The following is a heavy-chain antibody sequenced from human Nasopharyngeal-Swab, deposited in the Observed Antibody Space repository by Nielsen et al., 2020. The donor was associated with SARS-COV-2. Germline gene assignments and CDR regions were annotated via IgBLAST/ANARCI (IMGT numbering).Heavy chain of an antibody. CDR3: ARSLYYYYDSSGYSL. J-gene: IGHJ4*02. D-gene: IGHD3-22*01. CDR1: GFTFSSYW. V-gene: IGHV3-7*01. CDR2: IKQDGSEK. Sequence: GESLKISCAASGFTFSSYWMSWVRQAPGKGLEWVANIKQDGSEKYYVDSVKGRFTISRDNAKNSLYLQMNSLRAEDTAVYYCARSLYYYYDSSGYSLWGQGTPGHRLL.